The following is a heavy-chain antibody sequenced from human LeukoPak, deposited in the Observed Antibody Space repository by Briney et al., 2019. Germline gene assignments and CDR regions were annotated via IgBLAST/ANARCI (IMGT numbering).Heavy chain of an antibody. J-gene: IGHJ4*02. CDR2: INPNSGDT. D-gene: IGHD1-26*01. V-gene: IGHV1-2*02. CDR3: ARDFYSGYFDY. CDR1: GYTFTDYY. Sequence: ASVKVSCKASGYTFTDYYIHWVRQAPGQGLEWMGWINPNSGDTNYAQRFQGRVTMTRDTPLTTAYMELRRLRSDDTAVYYCARDFYSGYFDYWGQGTLVTVSS.